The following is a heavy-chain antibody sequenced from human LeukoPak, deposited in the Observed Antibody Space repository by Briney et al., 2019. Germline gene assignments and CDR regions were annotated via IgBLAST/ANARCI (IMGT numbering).Heavy chain of an antibody. Sequence: ASVKVSCKASGYTFTDYYMHWVRQAPGQGLEWMGWIYPNTGGTDYARKFQGRVTMTRDTSISTAYMELSTLGSDDTAVYYCARGPFNPLTLDWFDPWGQGTLVTVSS. CDR2: IYPNTGGT. V-gene: IGHV1-2*02. CDR1: GYTFTDYY. CDR3: ARGPFNPLTLDWFDP. J-gene: IGHJ5*02. D-gene: IGHD2/OR15-2a*01.